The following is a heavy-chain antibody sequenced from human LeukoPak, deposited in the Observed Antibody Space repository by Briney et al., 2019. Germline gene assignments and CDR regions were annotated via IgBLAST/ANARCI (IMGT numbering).Heavy chain of an antibody. CDR1: GGSFSGYY. D-gene: IGHD3-3*01. CDR2: INHSGST. CDR3: SRGFLDMDG. J-gene: IGHJ6*03. Sequence: SETLSLTCAVYGGSFSGYYWSWIRQPPGKGLEWIGEINHSGSTNYNPSLKSQVTISVDTSKNQLSLKLSSGTAADTAVYYCSRGFLDMDGWGKGTTVTVSS. V-gene: IGHV4-34*01.